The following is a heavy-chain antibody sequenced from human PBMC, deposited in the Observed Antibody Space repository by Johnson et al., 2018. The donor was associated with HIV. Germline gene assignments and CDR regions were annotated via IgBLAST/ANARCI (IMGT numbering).Heavy chain of an antibody. CDR3: AKGRYSSSWYLAGAFDI. V-gene: IGHV3-30*04. J-gene: IGHJ3*02. D-gene: IGHD6-13*01. CDR1: GFTFSSYA. CDR2: ISYDGSDK. Sequence: QAQLVESGGGVVQPGRSLRLSCAASGFTFSSYAMHWVRQAPAKGLQWVAVISYDGSDKDYADSVKGQFTISRDNSKNTLYLQMNSLRAEDTAIYYCAKGRYSSSWYLAGAFDIWGQGTMVTVSS.